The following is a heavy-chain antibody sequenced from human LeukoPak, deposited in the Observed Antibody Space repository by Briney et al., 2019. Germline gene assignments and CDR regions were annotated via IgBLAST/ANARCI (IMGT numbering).Heavy chain of an antibody. CDR1: GYPFTDYG. CDR3: ARALDTLPSYATDY. D-gene: IGHD3-3*02. J-gene: IGHJ4*02. V-gene: IGHV1-18*01. Sequence: GASVKVSCKASGYPFTDYGIGWVRQAPGQGPEWMGWISAYNGNTNYAQKIQGRVTMTTDPSTSTVYMELKSLRSDDTAVYYCARALDTLPSYATDYWGQGTLVTVSS. CDR2: ISAYNGNT.